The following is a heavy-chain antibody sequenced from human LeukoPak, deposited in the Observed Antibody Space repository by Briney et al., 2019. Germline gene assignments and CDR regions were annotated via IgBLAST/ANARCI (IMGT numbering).Heavy chain of an antibody. CDR3: ARGGLNFDAFDI. V-gene: IGHV3-21*01. Sequence: GGSLRLSCAASGFTFSSYSMNWVRQAPGKWLEWVSSIGSRSTYTYSADSVKGRFTISRDNAKNSLYLQMNSLRAGDTAVYYCARGGLNFDAFDIWGQGTMVTVSS. CDR1: GFTFSSYS. D-gene: IGHD1-7*01. CDR2: IGSRSTYT. J-gene: IGHJ3*02.